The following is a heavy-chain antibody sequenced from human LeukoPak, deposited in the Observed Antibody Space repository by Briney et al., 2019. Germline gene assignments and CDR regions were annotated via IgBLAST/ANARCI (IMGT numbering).Heavy chain of an antibody. V-gene: IGHV4-39*01. Sequence: PAETLSLTCTVSVDSLSRGHYSWAWIRQPPGEGLEWIGNISYSRNTYDNASLKSRVTISVDTSKNQFSLKLRSATAADTAVYYCARRSNYFDYWGQGTLVIVSS. CDR2: ISYSRNT. J-gene: IGHJ4*02. CDR1: VDSLSRGHYS. CDR3: ARRSNYFDY.